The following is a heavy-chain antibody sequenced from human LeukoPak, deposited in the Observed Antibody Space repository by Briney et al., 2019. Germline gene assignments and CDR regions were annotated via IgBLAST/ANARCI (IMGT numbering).Heavy chain of an antibody. V-gene: IGHV3-30*02. Sequence: GGSLRLSCVASGFTFSSNGMHWVRQAPGNGLEWVTFIQYDGSKKYYADSVKGRFTISRDNSKNTLYLEMNSLRAEDTAVYYCAKSGIGGLRGGYFDYWGQGTLVTVSS. CDR2: IQYDGSKK. D-gene: IGHD4-17*01. CDR1: GFTFSSNG. CDR3: AKSGIGGLRGGYFDY. J-gene: IGHJ4*02.